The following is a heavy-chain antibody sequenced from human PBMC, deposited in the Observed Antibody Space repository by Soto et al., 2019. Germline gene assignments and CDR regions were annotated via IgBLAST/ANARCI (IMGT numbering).Heavy chain of an antibody. Sequence: SETLSLTCTVSGGSLSSYYWTWIRQSPGKGLEWIGEINHSGSTNYNPSLKSRVTISVDTSKNQFSLKLSSVTAADTAVYYCARDSLVSYDFWSPSNYYYYGMDVWGQGTTVTVSS. CDR2: INHSGST. J-gene: IGHJ6*02. CDR3: ARDSLVSYDFWSPSNYYYYGMDV. D-gene: IGHD3-3*01. CDR1: GGSLSSYY. V-gene: IGHV4-34*01.